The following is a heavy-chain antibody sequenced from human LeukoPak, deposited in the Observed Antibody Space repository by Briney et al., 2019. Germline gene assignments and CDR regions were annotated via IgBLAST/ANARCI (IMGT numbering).Heavy chain of an antibody. J-gene: IGHJ4*02. Sequence: SETLSLTCSVSGGFPSIYYWSWIRQPPGKGLEWIGYVYYRVSTEYNPSLKSRVTISVDTSKNHFSLNLTSVTAADTAVYYCARDDSSGFYPYFFDYWGQGTLVSVSS. CDR1: GGFPSIYY. V-gene: IGHV4-59*01. D-gene: IGHD3-22*01. CDR3: ARDDSSGFYPYFFDY. CDR2: VYYRVST.